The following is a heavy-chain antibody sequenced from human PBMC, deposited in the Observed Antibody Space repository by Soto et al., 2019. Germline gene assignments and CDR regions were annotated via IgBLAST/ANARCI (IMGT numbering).Heavy chain of an antibody. CDR3: AKGTYYFDSSGYYDTQYYFDY. J-gene: IGHJ4*02. D-gene: IGHD3-22*01. V-gene: IGHV3-30*18. Sequence: QVRLVESGGGVVQPGRSLRLSCAASEFTFNTYGMHWVRQAPGKGLEWVTFISYDGSNKYYADSVKGRFTISRDNSKNXLXLXXNSLRAEDTAVYYCAKGTYYFDSSGYYDTQYYFDYWGQGTLVTVSS. CDR2: ISYDGSNK. CDR1: EFTFNTYG.